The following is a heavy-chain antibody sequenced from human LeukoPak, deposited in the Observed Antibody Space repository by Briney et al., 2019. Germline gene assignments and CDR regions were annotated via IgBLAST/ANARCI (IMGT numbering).Heavy chain of an antibody. D-gene: IGHD2-2*01. CDR2: IYSGGST. CDR3: ARDRWDCSSTSCPNYYYYGMDV. V-gene: IGHV3-53*01. J-gene: IGHJ6*02. Sequence: GRSLRLSCAASGFTVSSNYMSWVRQAPGKGLEWVSVIYSGGSTYYADSVKGRFTISRDNSKNTLYLQMNSLRAEDTAVYYCARDRWDCSSTSCPNYYYYGMDVWGQGTTVTVSS. CDR1: GFTVSSNY.